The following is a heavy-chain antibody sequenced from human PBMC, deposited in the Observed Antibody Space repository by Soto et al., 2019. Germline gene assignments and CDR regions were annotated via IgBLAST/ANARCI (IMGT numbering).Heavy chain of an antibody. CDR1: GGSISSYY. CDR2: IYYSGST. CDR3: ARVVFIAVAGVDYYYGMDV. Sequence: PSETLSLTCTVSGGSISSYYWSWIRQPPGKGLEWIGYIYYSGSTNYNPSLKSRVTISVDTSKNQFSLKLSSVTAADTAVYYCARVVFIAVAGVDYYYGMDVWGQGTTVTVSS. D-gene: IGHD6-19*01. J-gene: IGHJ6*02. V-gene: IGHV4-59*01.